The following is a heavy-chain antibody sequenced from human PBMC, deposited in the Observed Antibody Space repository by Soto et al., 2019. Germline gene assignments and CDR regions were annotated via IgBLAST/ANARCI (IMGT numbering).Heavy chain of an antibody. D-gene: IGHD5-12*01. V-gene: IGHV5-51*01. CDR3: ATWPDRYGGNDNFDY. CDR1: GYSFTSYW. J-gene: IGHJ4*02. Sequence: PGESLKISCKGSGYSFTSYWIGWVRQMPGKGLEWMGIIYPGDSDTRYSPSFQGQVTISADKSISTAYLQWSSLKASDTAMYYCATWPDRYGGNDNFDYWGQGTLVTVSS. CDR2: IYPGDSDT.